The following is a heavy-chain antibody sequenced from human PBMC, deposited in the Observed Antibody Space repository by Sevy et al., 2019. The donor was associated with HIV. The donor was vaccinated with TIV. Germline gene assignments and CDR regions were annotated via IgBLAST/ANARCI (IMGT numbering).Heavy chain of an antibody. V-gene: IGHV3-21*01. CDR2: ISSSSSYI. CDR1: GFTFSSYS. Sequence: GGSLRLSCAASGFTFSSYSMNWVRQAPGKGLERVSSISSSSSYIYYADSVKGRFTISRDNAKNSLYLQMNSLRAEDTAVYYCARAYYDFWSGYYGDYYGMDVWCQGTTVTVSS. D-gene: IGHD3-3*01. CDR3: ARAYYDFWSGYYGDYYGMDV. J-gene: IGHJ6*02.